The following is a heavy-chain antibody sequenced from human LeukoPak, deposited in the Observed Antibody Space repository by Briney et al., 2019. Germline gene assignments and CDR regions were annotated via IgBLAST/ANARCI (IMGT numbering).Heavy chain of an antibody. D-gene: IGHD5/OR15-5a*01. CDR1: GGTFSSYA. V-gene: IGHV1-69*13. CDR3: ARDQSSVDAFDI. J-gene: IGHJ3*02. Sequence: SVKVSCKASGGTFSSYAISWVRQAPGQGLEWMGGIIPIFGTANYAQKFQGGVTITADESTSTAYMELSSLRSEDTAVYYCARDQSSVDAFDIWGQGTMVTVSS. CDR2: IIPIFGTA.